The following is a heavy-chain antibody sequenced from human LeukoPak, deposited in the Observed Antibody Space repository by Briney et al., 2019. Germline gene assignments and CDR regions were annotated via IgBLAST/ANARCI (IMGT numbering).Heavy chain of an antibody. CDR1: GFTFSKAW. CDR2: IKSKTDGGTT. J-gene: IGHJ4*02. Sequence: GGSLRLSCAASGFTFSKAWMSWVRQARGKGLEWVGQIKSKTDGGTTDYAAPVKGRFTISRDDSKNSLYLLMNSLKTEDTAVYYCTTEDYGDYVPDYWGQGTLVTVSS. D-gene: IGHD4-17*01. V-gene: IGHV3-15*01. CDR3: TTEDYGDYVPDY.